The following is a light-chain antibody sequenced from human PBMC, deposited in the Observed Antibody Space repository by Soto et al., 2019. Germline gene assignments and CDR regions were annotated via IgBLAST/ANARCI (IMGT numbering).Light chain of an antibody. J-gene: IGKJ5*01. Sequence: EVVLAQSPGTLSLSPGERATLSCGASQSVTGNYLAWYQQKPGQAPRLLIFGASTRATGIPDRFSGSGSGTDFTLTISRLEPEDFAVYYCRHYGSSPITFGQGTRLEIK. CDR1: QSVTGNY. V-gene: IGKV3-20*01. CDR3: RHYGSSPIT. CDR2: GAS.